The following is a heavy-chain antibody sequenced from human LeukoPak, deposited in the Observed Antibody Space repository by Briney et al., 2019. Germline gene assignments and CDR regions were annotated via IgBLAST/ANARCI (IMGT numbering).Heavy chain of an antibody. J-gene: IGHJ4*02. V-gene: IGHV4-59*01. CDR1: GGSISSYY. CDR2: IYYSGST. Sequence: PSETLSLTCTVSGGSISSYYWSCIRQPPGKGLECIGYIYYSGSTNYNPSLKRRVTISVDTSKNQFSLKLSSVTAADTAVYYCARVDITEYSRTYYFDYWGQGTLVTVSS. D-gene: IGHD6-6*01. CDR3: ARVDITEYSRTYYFDY.